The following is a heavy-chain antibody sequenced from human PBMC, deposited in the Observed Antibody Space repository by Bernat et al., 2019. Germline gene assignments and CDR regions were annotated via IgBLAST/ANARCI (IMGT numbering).Heavy chain of an antibody. J-gene: IGHJ3*02. V-gene: IGHV4-4*02. CDR3: ARDPVAAVGTAFDI. CDR2: IYHIGNI. Sequence: QVQLQESGPQLVKPSGTLSLTCVVSGDSISSSAWWSWVRQPPGKGLEWIAEIYHIGNINYNPSLRSRVTISIDKSKNQISLRLSSVTAADTAVYYCARDPVAAVGTAFDIWGQGTMVTVSS. CDR1: GDSISSSAW. D-gene: IGHD6-13*01.